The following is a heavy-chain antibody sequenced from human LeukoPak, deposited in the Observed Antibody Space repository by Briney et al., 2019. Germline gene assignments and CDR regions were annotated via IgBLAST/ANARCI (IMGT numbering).Heavy chain of an antibody. CDR1: GYTFTSYG. V-gene: IGHV1-18*01. D-gene: IGHD3-3*01. CDR3: ARDREVWSDFDY. Sequence: ASVKVSCKASGYTFTSYGISWVRQAPGQELEWMGWISAYNGNTNYAQKLQGRVTMTTDTSTSTAYMELRSLRSDDTAVYYCARDREVWSDFDYWGQGTLVTVSS. J-gene: IGHJ4*02. CDR2: ISAYNGNT.